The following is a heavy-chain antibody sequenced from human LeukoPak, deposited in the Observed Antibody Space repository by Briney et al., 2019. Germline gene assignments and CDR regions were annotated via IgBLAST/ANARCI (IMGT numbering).Heavy chain of an antibody. CDR2: ISSSSSTI. CDR3: TTYHLDY. V-gene: IGHV3-48*01. D-gene: IGHD1-14*01. Sequence: GGSLRLSCAASGFTFSSYGMTWVRQAPGKGLEWVSYISSSSSTIYYADSVKGRFTISRDNSKNTLYLQMNSLKTEDTAVYYCTTYHLDYWGQGTLVTVSS. J-gene: IGHJ4*02. CDR1: GFTFSSYG.